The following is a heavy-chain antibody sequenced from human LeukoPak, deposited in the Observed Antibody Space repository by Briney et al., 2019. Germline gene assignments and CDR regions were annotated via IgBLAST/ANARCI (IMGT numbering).Heavy chain of an antibody. CDR1: GFTFSSYG. CDR2: IRYDGSNK. Sequence: GGSLRLSCAASGFTFSSYGMHWVRQAPGKGLEWVAFIRYDGSNKYYADSVKGRFTIPRDNSKNTLYLQMNSLRAEDTAVYYCAKDTTPPKAGFDPWGQGTMVTVSS. J-gene: IGHJ5*02. V-gene: IGHV3-30*02. D-gene: IGHD1-14*01. CDR3: AKDTTPPKAGFDP.